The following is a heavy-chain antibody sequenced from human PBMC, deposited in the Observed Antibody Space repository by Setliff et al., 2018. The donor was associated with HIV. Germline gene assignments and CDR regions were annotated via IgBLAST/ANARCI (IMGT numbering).Heavy chain of an antibody. CDR1: GFTFDRFW. CDR2: VNRDGSST. V-gene: IGHV3-74*01. D-gene: IGHD5-12*01. J-gene: IGHJ4*02. Sequence: PGGSLRLSCAASGFTFDRFWMHWVRQAPGKGLVWVSRVNRDGSSTTYADSVKDRFTISRDNAKNTLYLQINSLRAEDTGVYYCHSGYDTEEQSYFDYWGQGALVTVSS. CDR3: HSGYDTEEQSYFDY.